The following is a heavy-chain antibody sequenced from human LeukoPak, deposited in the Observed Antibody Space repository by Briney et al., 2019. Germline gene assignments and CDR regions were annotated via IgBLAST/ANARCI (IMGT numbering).Heavy chain of an antibody. CDR3: ARMVIDYYYYGMDV. CDR1: GFTFSSYW. D-gene: IGHD3-16*02. Sequence: GGSLRLSCAASGFTFSSYWMSWVRQAPGKGLEWVANIKQDGSEKYYVDSVKGRFTISRDNAKNSLYLQMNSLRAEDTAVYYCARMVIDYYYYGMDVWGKGTTVTVSS. J-gene: IGHJ6*04. V-gene: IGHV3-7*03. CDR2: IKQDGSEK.